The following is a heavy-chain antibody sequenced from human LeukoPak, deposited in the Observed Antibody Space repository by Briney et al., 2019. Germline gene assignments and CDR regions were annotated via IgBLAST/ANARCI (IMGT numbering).Heavy chain of an antibody. D-gene: IGHD6-19*01. J-gene: IGHJ4*02. CDR1: GFTFSKVG. Sequence: GGSLRLSCLASGFTFSKVGMHWVRQAPGKGLEWVAVISYDGSNEHYADSVKGRFTISKDNSQNMLYLQMNSLRPEDTAVYYCVKGRGMTVAGINILDYWGQGTLATVSS. CDR2: ISYDGSNE. CDR3: VKGRGMTVAGINILDY. V-gene: IGHV3-30*18.